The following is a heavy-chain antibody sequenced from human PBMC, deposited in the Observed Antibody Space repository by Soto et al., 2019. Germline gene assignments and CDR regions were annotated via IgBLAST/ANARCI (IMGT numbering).Heavy chain of an antibody. J-gene: IGHJ4*02. CDR3: ARGTLLTRITGTTGGIGY. CDR1: GYTFTGYY. Sequence: GASVKVSCKASGYTFTGYYMHWVRQAPGQGLEWMGWINPNSGGTNYAQKFQGRVTMTRDTSISTAYMELSRLRSDDTAVYHCARGTLLTRITGTTGGIGYWGQGTLVTVSS. D-gene: IGHD1-20*01. V-gene: IGHV1-2*02. CDR2: INPNSGGT.